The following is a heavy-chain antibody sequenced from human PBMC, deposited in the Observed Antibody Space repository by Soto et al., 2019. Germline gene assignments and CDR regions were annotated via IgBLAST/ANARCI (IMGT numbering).Heavy chain of an antibody. CDR2: IYYSGST. J-gene: IGHJ3*01. CDR1: GCSISSYY. CDR3: ARVWGGAFDF. Sequence: SETLSLTCTFSGCSISSYYWSLIRQPPGKGLEWIGYIYYSGSTNYNPSLKSRVTISVDTSKNQFSLKLSSVTAADTAVYYCARVWGGAFDFWGQGTMVTVSS. V-gene: IGHV4-59*01. D-gene: IGHD3-10*01.